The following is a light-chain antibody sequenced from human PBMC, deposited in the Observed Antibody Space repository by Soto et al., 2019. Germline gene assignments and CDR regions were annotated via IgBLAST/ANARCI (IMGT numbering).Light chain of an antibody. Sequence: QSALTQPPSASGSPGQSVTISCTGTSSDVGGYKFVSWYQQHPGKAPKLLIYEVTQRPLGVPDRFSGSKSGNTASLTVSGLQAEDDADYYCSSYAGSNMGVFGTGTKLTVL. CDR3: SSYAGSNMGV. CDR2: EVT. J-gene: IGLJ1*01. V-gene: IGLV2-8*01. CDR1: SSDVGGYKF.